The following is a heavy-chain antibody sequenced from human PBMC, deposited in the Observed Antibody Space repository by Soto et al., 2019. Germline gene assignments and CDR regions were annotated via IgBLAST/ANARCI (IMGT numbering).Heavy chain of an antibody. Sequence: SQTLSLTCAISGDSVSSNSAAWNWIRQSPSRGLEWLGRTYYRSKWYNDYAVSVKSRITINPDTSKNQFSLQLNSVTPEDTAVYYCASFSGYYDFWSGYYTGYYYYYMDVWGKGTTVTVSS. CDR3: ASFSGYYDFWSGYYTGYYYYYMDV. J-gene: IGHJ6*03. D-gene: IGHD3-3*01. CDR2: TYYRSKWYN. CDR1: GDSVSSNSAA. V-gene: IGHV6-1*01.